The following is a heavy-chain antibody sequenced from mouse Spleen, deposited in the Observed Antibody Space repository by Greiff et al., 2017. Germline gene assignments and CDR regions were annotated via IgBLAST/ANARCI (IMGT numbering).Heavy chain of an antibody. V-gene: IGHV14-3*02. D-gene: IGHD2-14*01. CDR2: IDTANGNT. J-gene: IGHJ3*01. CDR3: ARSLDRYDEFAY. Sequence: EVMLVESGAELVKPGASVKLSCTASGFNFKDSYMHWVKQRPEQGLEWIGRIDTANGNTKYDPKFQGKATITADTSSNTAYMQLCSLTSEDTAVYYCARSLDRYDEFAYWGQGTLVTVSA. CDR1: GFNFKDSY.